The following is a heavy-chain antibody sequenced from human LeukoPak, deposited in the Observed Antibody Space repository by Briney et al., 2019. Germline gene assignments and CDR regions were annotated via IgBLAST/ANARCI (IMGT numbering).Heavy chain of an antibody. Sequence: GASVKVSCKASGYTFTSYAMNWVRQAPGQGLEWMGWINTNTGNPTYAQGFTGRFVFSLDTSVSTAYLQISSLKAEDTAVYYCARDRTYQYYYDSSGPGDDAFDIWGQGTMVTVSS. J-gene: IGHJ3*02. D-gene: IGHD3-22*01. V-gene: IGHV7-4-1*02. CDR3: ARDRTYQYYYDSSGPGDDAFDI. CDR2: INTNTGNP. CDR1: GYTFTSYA.